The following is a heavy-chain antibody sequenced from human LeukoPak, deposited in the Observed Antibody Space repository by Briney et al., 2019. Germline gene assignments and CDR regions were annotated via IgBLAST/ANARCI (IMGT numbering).Heavy chain of an antibody. D-gene: IGHD5-24*01. CDR1: GGTFSSYA. Sequence: GASVKVSCKASGGTFSSYAISWVRQAPGQGLEWMGGIIPIFGTANYAQKFQGRVTITTDESTSTAYMELSSLRSEDTAVYYCARGRQMATTGGSFDYWGQGTLVTVSS. J-gene: IGHJ4*02. CDR2: IIPIFGTA. V-gene: IGHV1-69*05. CDR3: ARGRQMATTGGSFDY.